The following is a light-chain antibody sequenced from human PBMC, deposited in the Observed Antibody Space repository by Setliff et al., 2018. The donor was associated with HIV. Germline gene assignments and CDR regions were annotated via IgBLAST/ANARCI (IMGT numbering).Light chain of an antibody. V-gene: IGKV3-15*01. Sequence: IVMTQSPATLSVSPGERATLSCRASQRVTNNLAWYQQQPGQAPRLLIYGASSRATGIPARFSGSGSGTEFTLTISSLQSEDFAVYYCHQYYSWPRTFGQGTKVDIK. CDR1: QRVTNN. CDR2: GAS. CDR3: HQYYSWPRT. J-gene: IGKJ1*01.